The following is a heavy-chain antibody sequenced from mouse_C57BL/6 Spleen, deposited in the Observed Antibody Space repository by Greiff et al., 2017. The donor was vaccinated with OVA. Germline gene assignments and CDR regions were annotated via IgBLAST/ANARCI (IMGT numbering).Heavy chain of an antibody. Sequence: EVKLVESGAELVRPGASVKLSCTASGFNIKDDYMHWVKQRPEQGLEWIGWIDPENGDTEYASKFQGKATITADTSSNTAYLQLSSLTSEDTAVYYCTTYSNYVPFAYWGQGTLVTVSA. CDR1: GFNIKDDY. CDR2: IDPENGDT. J-gene: IGHJ3*01. CDR3: TTYSNYVPFAY. D-gene: IGHD2-5*01. V-gene: IGHV14-4*01.